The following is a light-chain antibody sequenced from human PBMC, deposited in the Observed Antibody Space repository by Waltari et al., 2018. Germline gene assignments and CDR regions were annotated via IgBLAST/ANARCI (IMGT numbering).Light chain of an antibody. Sequence: QSALTQPASVSGSPGQSITISCTGTSSDVGSYNIVSWYQKHPGKAPKLMIYEVSKRPSGVSNRFSGSKSGNTASLTISGLQAEDEADYYCCSYAGSSTWVFGTGTKVTVL. CDR3: CSYAGSSTWV. CDR1: SSDVGSYNI. CDR2: EVS. J-gene: IGLJ1*01. V-gene: IGLV2-23*02.